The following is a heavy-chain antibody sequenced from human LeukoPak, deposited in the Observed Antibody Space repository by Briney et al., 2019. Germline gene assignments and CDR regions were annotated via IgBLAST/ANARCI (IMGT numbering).Heavy chain of an antibody. J-gene: IGHJ2*01. CDR3: ARDGEKTYYYGSGSYQGDL. D-gene: IGHD3-10*01. Sequence: SETLSLTCTVSGGPISTYYWSWIRQPPGKGLEWIGYIYYSGSTNYNPSLKSRVIISVDTSKNQFSLKLSSVTAADTAVYYCARDGEKTYYYGSGSYQGDLWGRGTLVTVSS. V-gene: IGHV4-59*12. CDR1: GGPISTYY. CDR2: IYYSGST.